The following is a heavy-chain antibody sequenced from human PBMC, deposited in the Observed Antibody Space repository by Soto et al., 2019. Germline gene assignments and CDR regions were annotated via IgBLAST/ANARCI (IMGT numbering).Heavy chain of an antibody. CDR2: ISAYNGDT. Sequence: QVPLLQSGAEVKKPGASVKVSCKASGYTFTNYGITWVRQAPGQGLEWMGWISAYNGDTHYTQRLQGRVTMTTDTSPSTAYMELRGLRSDDTAVYYWARVRQLVGYFYDYRDVWGKGTTVTVSS. CDR3: ARVRQLVGYFYDYRDV. V-gene: IGHV1-18*01. D-gene: IGHD6-6*01. CDR1: GYTFTNYG. J-gene: IGHJ6*03.